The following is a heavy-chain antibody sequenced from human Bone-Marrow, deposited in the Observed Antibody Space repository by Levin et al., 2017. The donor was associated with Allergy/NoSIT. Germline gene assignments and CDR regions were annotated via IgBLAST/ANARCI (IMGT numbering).Heavy chain of an antibody. D-gene: IGHD5/OR15-5a*01. CDR3: GVSFKYYYFAVDV. Sequence: SVKVSCKASGGTFTSFAVSWVRQAPGRGLEWLGGIIPILDTSNSAQNFKGRLTISADKSTSTAYMELSSLTSDDTAIYFCGVSFKYYYFAVDVWGQGTTVTVSS. CDR1: GGTFTSFA. CDR2: IIPILDTS. J-gene: IGHJ6*02. V-gene: IGHV1-69*10.